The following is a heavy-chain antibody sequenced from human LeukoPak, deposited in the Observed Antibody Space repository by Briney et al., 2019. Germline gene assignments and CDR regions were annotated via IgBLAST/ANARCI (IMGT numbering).Heavy chain of an antibody. CDR1: GGSISSFY. D-gene: IGHD3-10*01. CDR3: ARTDYGSGRGIDY. Sequence: SETLSLTCTVSGGSISSFYWSWIRQPPGKGLEWLGYIHDSGSTNYNPSLKSRVTISVDTSKNQFSLKLSSVTAADTAVYYCARTDYGSGRGIDYWGQGTLVTVSS. V-gene: IGHV4-59*01. CDR2: IHDSGST. J-gene: IGHJ4*02.